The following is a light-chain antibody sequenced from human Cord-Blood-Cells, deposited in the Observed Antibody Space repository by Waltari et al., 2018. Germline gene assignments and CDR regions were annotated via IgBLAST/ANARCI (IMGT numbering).Light chain of an antibody. CDR2: SNN. J-gene: IGLJ3*02. Sequence: QSVLTQPPSASGTPGPRVTISCSGSSSNIGSNTVNWYQQLPGTAPKLLIYSNNQRPSCVPDRFSGSKSGTSASLAISGLQSEDEADYYCAAWDDSLNGPVFGGGTKLTVL. CDR3: AAWDDSLNGPV. CDR1: SSNIGSNT. V-gene: IGLV1-44*01.